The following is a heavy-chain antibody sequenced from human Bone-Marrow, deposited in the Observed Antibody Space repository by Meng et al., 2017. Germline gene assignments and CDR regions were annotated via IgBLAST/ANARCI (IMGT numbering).Heavy chain of an antibody. CDR1: GYTFTSYA. CDR2: INAGNGNT. Sequence: ASVKVSCKASGYTFTSYAMHWVRQAPGQRLEWMVWINAGNGNTKYSQKFQGRVTITRDTSASTAYMELSSLRSEDKAVYYCARVVKSNDSSVYYYVNDYWGQGTLVTVSS. J-gene: IGHJ4*02. CDR3: ARVVKSNDSSVYYYVNDY. V-gene: IGHV1-3*01. D-gene: IGHD3-22*01.